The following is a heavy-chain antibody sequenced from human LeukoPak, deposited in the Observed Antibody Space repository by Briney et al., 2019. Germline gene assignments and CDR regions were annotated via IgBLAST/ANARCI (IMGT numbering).Heavy chain of an antibody. CDR3: ARDSRWLGADYYYGMDV. D-gene: IGHD5-24*01. J-gene: IGHJ6*02. CDR2: IYYSGST. V-gene: IGHV4-31*03. Sequence: SETLSLTCTVSGGSISSGVYYWSWIRQHPGKGLEWIGYIYYSGSTYYNPSLKSRVTISVDTSKNQFSLKLSSVTAADTAVYYCARDSRWLGADYYYGMDVWGQGTTVTVSS. CDR1: GGSISSGVYY.